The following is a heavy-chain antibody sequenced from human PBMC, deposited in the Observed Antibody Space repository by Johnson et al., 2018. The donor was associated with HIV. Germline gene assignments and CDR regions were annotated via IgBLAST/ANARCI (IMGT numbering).Heavy chain of an antibody. V-gene: IGHV3-13*01. CDR3: ARALGATYAFDI. CDR2: IGTAGDT. D-gene: IGHD1-26*01. J-gene: IGHJ3*02. CDR1: GFTFSSYD. Sequence: VHLVESGGGLVQPGGSLRLSCAASGFTFSSYDMHWVRQATGKGLEWVSAIGTAGDTYYPGSVKGRVTISRENAKNSLYLQMNSLRAGDTAVYYCARALGATYAFDIWGQGKMVTVSS.